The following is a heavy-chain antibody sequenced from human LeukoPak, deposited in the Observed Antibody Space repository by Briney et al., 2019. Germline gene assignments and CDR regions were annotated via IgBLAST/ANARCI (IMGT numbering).Heavy chain of an antibody. CDR3: ARADGSSGSYFYGMDV. CDR1: GCSISSYY. D-gene: IGHD3-10*01. Sequence: SETLSLTCTVSGCSISSYYWSWIRQPPGKGLEWIGYIYYSGSTNYNPSLKSRVTISVDTSKNQFSLKLSSVTAADTAVYYCARADGSSGSYFYGMDVWGQGTTVTVSS. J-gene: IGHJ6*02. CDR2: IYYSGST. V-gene: IGHV4-59*01.